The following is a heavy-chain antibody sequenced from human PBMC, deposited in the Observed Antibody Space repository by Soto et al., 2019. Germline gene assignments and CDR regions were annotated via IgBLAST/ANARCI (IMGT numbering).Heavy chain of an antibody. CDR3: TIGSWSGEVFDI. V-gene: IGHV1-69*02. Sequence: QVQLVQSGAEVKKPGSAVKVSCKDSGGTFSTYSMFWVRQAPGQGLEWMGRIIPMLGISNYAQKFQGRVTISADKSTGTAYMELSSLRSEDTPLYYCTIGSWSGEVFDIWGQGTMDTVSS. D-gene: IGHD2-21*01. J-gene: IGHJ3*02. CDR1: GGTFSTYS. CDR2: IIPMLGIS.